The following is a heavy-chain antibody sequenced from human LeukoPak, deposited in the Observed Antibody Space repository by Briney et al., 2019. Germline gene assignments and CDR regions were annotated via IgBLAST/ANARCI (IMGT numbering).Heavy chain of an antibody. Sequence: GGSLRLSCAVSGITLSNYGMSWVRQAPGKGLEWVAGISDSGGRTNYADSVKGRFTISRDNPKNTLYLQMNSLRAEDTAVYFCAKRGVAIRVILVGFHKEANYFDSWGQGALVTVSS. CDR3: AKRGVAIRVILVGFHKEANYFDS. CDR1: GITLSNYG. V-gene: IGHV3-23*01. J-gene: IGHJ4*02. CDR2: ISDSGGRT. D-gene: IGHD3-22*01.